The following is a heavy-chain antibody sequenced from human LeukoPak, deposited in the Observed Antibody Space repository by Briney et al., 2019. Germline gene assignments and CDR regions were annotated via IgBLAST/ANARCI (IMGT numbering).Heavy chain of an antibody. V-gene: IGHV1-69*04. CDR3: ARDIVVVPAAMGIGTWFDP. J-gene: IGHJ5*02. CDR1: GFTFSSYA. CDR2: IIPIFGIA. D-gene: IGHD2-2*01. Sequence: PGGSLRLSCAASGFTFSSYAMSWVRQAPGQGLEWMGRIIPIFGIANYAQKFQGRVTITADKSTSTAYMELSSLRSEDTAVYYCARDIVVVPAAMGIGTWFDPWGQGTLVTVSS.